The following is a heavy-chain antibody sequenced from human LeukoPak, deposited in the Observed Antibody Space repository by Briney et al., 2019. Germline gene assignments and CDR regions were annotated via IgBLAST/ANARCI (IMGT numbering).Heavy chain of an antibody. Sequence: GGSLRLSCAASGFTFSNAWMSWVRQAPGKGLEWVSSITGSSSYIYYADSVKGRFTISRDNAKNSLYLQMNSLRAEDTAVYYCAKDREWEPYYFDYWGQGTLVTVSS. CDR2: ITGSSSYI. V-gene: IGHV3-21*04. J-gene: IGHJ4*02. CDR1: GFTFSNAW. CDR3: AKDREWEPYYFDY. D-gene: IGHD1-26*01.